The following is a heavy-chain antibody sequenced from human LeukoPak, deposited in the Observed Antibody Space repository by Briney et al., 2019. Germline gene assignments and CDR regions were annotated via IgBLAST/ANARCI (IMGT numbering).Heavy chain of an antibody. D-gene: IGHD3-9*01. J-gene: IGHJ4*02. CDR2: INPSGGST. V-gene: IGHV1-46*01. Sequence: ASVKVSCKASGYTFTSYYMHWVRQAPGQGLEWMGIINPSGGSTSYAQKFQGRVTMTRDMSTSTAYMELRSLRSDDTAVYYCAREILTGYYFDYWGQGTLVTVSS. CDR1: GYTFTSYY. CDR3: AREILTGYYFDY.